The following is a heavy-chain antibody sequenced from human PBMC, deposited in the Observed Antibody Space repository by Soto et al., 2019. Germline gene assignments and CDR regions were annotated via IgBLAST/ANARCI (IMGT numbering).Heavy chain of an antibody. CDR1: GFSFSGFC. V-gene: IGHV3-33*03. CDR2: IRYDGSAE. D-gene: IGHD1-26*01. J-gene: IGHJ4*02. Sequence: GGSLRLSCAASGFSFSGFCMHWVRQAPCKGLEWVAVIRYDGSAEYYGDSVKGRFTISRDNSRKTLYLQMNSLRAEDTAVYYCASVSDGRLGYSDFSGQVTLLAVYS. CDR3: ASVSDGRLGYSDF.